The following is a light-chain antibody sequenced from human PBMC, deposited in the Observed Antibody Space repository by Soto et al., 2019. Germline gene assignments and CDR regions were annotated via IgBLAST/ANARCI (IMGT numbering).Light chain of an antibody. CDR1: QSVGSY. CDR3: QQYGSSPRT. J-gene: IGKJ1*01. CDR2: STS. Sequence: EVVVTQSPGTLSLCPGERATLSFRASQSVGSYLAWYQQKPGQPPRLLIYSTSGRATGIPDRFSGSGSGTDFTLTISSLEPEYSAVYYCQQYGSSPRTFGQGTKVDIK. V-gene: IGKV3-20*01.